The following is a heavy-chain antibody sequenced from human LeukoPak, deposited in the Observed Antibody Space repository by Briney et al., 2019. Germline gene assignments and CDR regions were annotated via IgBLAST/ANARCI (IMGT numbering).Heavy chain of an antibody. D-gene: IGHD2-8*01. Sequence: SETLSLTCAVYGGSFSGYYWSWIRQPPGKGLEWIGEINHSGSTNYNPSLKNRVTISVDTSKNQFSLKLSSVTAADTAVYYCARDLGYCTNGVCFDAFDIWGQGTMVTVSS. CDR3: ARDLGYCTNGVCFDAFDI. CDR2: INHSGST. V-gene: IGHV4-34*01. J-gene: IGHJ3*02. CDR1: GGSFSGYY.